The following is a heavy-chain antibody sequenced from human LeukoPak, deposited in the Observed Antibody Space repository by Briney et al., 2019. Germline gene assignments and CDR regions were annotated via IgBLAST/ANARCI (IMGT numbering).Heavy chain of an antibody. CDR3: AKDSALFGIDY. J-gene: IGHJ4*02. CDR1: GFTFTSYS. Sequence: QPGGSLRLSCAASGFTFTSYSMNWVRQAPGKGLEWVSTISGGGGSTYYADSVKGRFTISRDNSKNTLYLQMNSLRAEDTAVYYCAKDSALFGIDYWGQGTLVTVSS. D-gene: IGHD3-10*01. CDR2: ISGGGGST. V-gene: IGHV3-23*01.